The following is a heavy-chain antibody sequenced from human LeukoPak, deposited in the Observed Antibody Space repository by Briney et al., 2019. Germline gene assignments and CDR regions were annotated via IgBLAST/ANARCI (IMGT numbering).Heavy chain of an antibody. CDR3: ARGHYGSDDY. CDR1: GGTFSSYA. Sequence: GASVKVSCKASGGTFSSYAISWVRQAPGQGLEWMGRIIPILGTANYAQKFQGRVTITADKSTSTAYMELSSLRSEDTAVYYCARGHYGSDDYWGQGTLVTVSS. J-gene: IGHJ4*02. V-gene: IGHV1-69*04. D-gene: IGHD3-10*01. CDR2: IIPILGTA.